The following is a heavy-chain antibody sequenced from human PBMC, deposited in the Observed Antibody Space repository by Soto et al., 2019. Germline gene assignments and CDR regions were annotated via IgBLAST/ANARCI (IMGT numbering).Heavy chain of an antibody. CDR2: VNPNSGNT. J-gene: IGHJ6*02. V-gene: IGHV1-8*01. CDR3: VRGKDYYYGMDV. CDR1: GYTFTNYD. Sequence: QVQLVQSGAEVKKPVASVKVSCKASGYTFTNYDINWVRRATGQGLEWMGWVNPNSGNTGNAQKFQGRLTMTRNTAISTAYMELSSLTSEDTAVYYCVRGKDYYYGMDVWGQGTTVTVSS.